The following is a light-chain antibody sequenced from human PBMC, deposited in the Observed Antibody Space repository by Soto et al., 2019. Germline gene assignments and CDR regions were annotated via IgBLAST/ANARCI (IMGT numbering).Light chain of an antibody. CDR1: QSVTSN. Sequence: EVVLTQSPGTLSLSPGERATLSCRASQSVTSNYLDWFFQKPGQAPRLLIHGASTRATGIPARFSGSGSGTESTLTIRSLKSEDFAVDYCQQYNNRPTFGQGTKVDIK. CDR3: QQYNNRPT. V-gene: IGKV3-15*01. J-gene: IGKJ1*01. CDR2: GAS.